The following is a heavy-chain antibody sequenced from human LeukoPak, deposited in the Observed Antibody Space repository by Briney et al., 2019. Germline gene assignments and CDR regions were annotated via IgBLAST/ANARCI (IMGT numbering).Heavy chain of an antibody. D-gene: IGHD3-22*01. CDR3: AKVSRSGYSYYFDY. Sequence: GGSLRLSCAASGFTFSSYAMIWVRQAPGKGLEWVSAISGSGGSTYYADSVKGRFTISRDNSKKALYLQMNSVRAEDTAVSYCAKVSRSGYSYYFDYWGQGTLVTVSS. V-gene: IGHV3-23*01. J-gene: IGHJ4*02. CDR2: ISGSGGST. CDR1: GFTFSSYA.